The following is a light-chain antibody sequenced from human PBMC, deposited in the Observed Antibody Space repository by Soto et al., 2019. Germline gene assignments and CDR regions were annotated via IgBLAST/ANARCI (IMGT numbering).Light chain of an antibody. CDR3: QQFNXYPT. CDR1: QGISSA. Sequence: AIQLTQSPSSLSASVGDLVTITCRAIQGISSALACYQQRPGKAPKLLMYDASSLESGVPSRFSGSGSGTDFTLTISSLQPEDFATYYCQQFNXYPTCGGGTKV. CDR2: DAS. J-gene: IGKJ4*01. V-gene: IGKV1-13*01.